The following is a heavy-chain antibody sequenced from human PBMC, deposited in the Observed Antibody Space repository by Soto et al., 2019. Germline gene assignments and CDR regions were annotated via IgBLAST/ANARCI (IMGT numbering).Heavy chain of an antibody. D-gene: IGHD3-9*01. V-gene: IGHV4-59*08. J-gene: IGHJ5*02. CDR3: ARQRRDYDILTGYYLGGKFDP. CDR2: IYYSGST. CDR1: GGSISSYY. Sequence: SETLSLTCTVSGGSISSYYWSWIRQPPGKGLEWIGYIYYSGSTNYNPSLKSRVTISVDTSKNQFSLKLSSVTAADTAVYYCARQRRDYDILTGYYLGGKFDPWGQGTLVTVSS.